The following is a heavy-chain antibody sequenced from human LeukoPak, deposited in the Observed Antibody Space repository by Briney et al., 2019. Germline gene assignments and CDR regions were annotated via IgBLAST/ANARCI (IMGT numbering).Heavy chain of an antibody. CDR3: ATDVAIFGVGIYYFDY. V-gene: IGHV1-24*01. CDR2: FDAEDGET. Sequence: GASVKVSCKVSGYTLTELSMHWVRQAPGKGLEWMGGFDAEDGETIYAQKFQGRVTMTEDTSTDTAYMELSSLRSEDTAVYYCATDVAIFGVGIYYFDYWGQGTLVTVSS. CDR1: GYTLTELS. J-gene: IGHJ4*02. D-gene: IGHD3-3*01.